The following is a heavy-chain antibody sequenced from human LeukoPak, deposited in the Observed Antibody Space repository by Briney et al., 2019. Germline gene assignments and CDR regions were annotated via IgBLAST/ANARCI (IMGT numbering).Heavy chain of an antibody. Sequence: SEPLSLTCAVYGGSFSGYYWSWIRQPPGKGLEWIGEINHSGITNYNPSLKSRVTISVDTSKNQFSLKLSSVTAADTAEYYCARGGLLQWFGEFPSNWFDPWGQGTLVTVSS. V-gene: IGHV4-34*01. J-gene: IGHJ5*02. CDR3: ARGGLLQWFGEFPSNWFDP. D-gene: IGHD3-10*01. CDR2: INHSGIT. CDR1: GGSFSGYY.